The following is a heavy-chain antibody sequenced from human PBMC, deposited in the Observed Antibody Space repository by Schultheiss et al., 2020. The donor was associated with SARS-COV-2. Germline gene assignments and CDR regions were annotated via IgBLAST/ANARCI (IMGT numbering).Heavy chain of an antibody. CDR1: GGSFSGYY. D-gene: IGHD6-19*01. Sequence: SETLSLTCAVYGGSFSGYYWSWIRQPPGKGLEWIGEINHSGSTNYNPSLKSRVTISVDTSKNQFSLKLSSVTAADTAVYYCARAPVAGTGGNWFDPWGQGTLVTVSS. V-gene: IGHV4-34*01. CDR2: INHSGST. CDR3: ARAPVAGTGGNWFDP. J-gene: IGHJ5*02.